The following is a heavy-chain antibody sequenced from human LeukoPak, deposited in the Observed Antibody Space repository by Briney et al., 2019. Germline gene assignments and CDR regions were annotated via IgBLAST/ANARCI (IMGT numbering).Heavy chain of an antibody. CDR1: GSAFTSSA. Sequence: SVKVSCKASGSAFTSSAMQWVRQARGQRLEWIGWIVVGSGNTNYAQKFQERVAITRDMSTSTAYMELSSLRSEDTAVYYCAAAPLVDIANIWGQGTLVTVSS. CDR2: IVVGSGNT. J-gene: IGHJ4*02. CDR3: AAAPLVDIANI. D-gene: IGHD5-12*01. V-gene: IGHV1-58*02.